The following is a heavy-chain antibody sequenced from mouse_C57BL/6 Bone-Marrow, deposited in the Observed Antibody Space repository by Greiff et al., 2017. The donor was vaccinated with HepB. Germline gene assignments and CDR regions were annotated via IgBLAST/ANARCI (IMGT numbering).Heavy chain of an antibody. Sequence: VQLQQPGAELVKPGASVKLSCKASGYTFTSYWMQWVKQRPGQGLEWLGEIDPSDSYTNYNQKFKGKATLTVDTSSSTAYMQLSSLPSEDSAVYYCARWGDFKTGGDYWGQGTTLTVSS. V-gene: IGHV1-50*01. CDR3: ARWGDFKTGGDY. J-gene: IGHJ2*01. CDR2: IDPSDSYT. CDR1: GYTFTSYW.